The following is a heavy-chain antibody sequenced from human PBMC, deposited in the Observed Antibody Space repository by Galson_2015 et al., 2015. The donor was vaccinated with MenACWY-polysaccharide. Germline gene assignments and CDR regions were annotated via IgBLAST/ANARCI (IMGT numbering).Heavy chain of an antibody. Sequence: SLRLPCAASGFAFSQYWMHWVRQAPGKGLEWVAIIKGDGSVKLYEDSVRGRFTISRDNAKNSLYLQMDSLRAEDTAIYYCARDPAFGAVDLWGQGTMVIVSS. CDR3: ARDPAFGAVDL. CDR2: IKGDGSVK. J-gene: IGHJ3*01. V-gene: IGHV3-7*01. CDR1: GFAFSQYW. D-gene: IGHD3-16*01.